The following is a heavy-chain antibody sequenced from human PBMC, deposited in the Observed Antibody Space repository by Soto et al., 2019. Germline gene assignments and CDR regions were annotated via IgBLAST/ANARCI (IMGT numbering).Heavy chain of an antibody. CDR2: ISSSGGTI. Sequence: GGSQRLSCAASGFTFSSYAMSWVRQAPGKGLEWVSSISSSGGTIYYADSVKGRFTISRDNAKNTLYLQMNSLRAEDTAVYYCARDPEPQSSYYYYMDVWGKGTTVTVSS. CDR3: ARDPEPQSSYYYYMDV. V-gene: IGHV3-23*01. J-gene: IGHJ6*03. CDR1: GFTFSSYA.